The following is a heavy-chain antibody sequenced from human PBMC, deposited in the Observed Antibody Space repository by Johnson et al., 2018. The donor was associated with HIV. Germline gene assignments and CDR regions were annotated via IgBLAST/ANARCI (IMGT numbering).Heavy chain of an antibody. Sequence: VQLVESGGGVVRPGGSLRLSCAASGFTFDDYGMSWVRQAPGRGLEWVGRIKSEVDDGTTDYAAPGKGRFAISRDDSKHMLYLQMNSLKTEDTDVYYCTTDGGLGSFDIWGQGTMVTVSS. V-gene: IGHV3-15*01. CDR3: TTDGGLGSFDI. J-gene: IGHJ3*02. CDR1: GFTFDDYG. CDR2: IKSEVDDGTT. D-gene: IGHD7-27*01.